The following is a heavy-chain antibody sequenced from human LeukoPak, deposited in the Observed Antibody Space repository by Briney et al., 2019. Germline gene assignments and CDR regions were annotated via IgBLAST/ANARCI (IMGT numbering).Heavy chain of an antibody. V-gene: IGHV3-11*01. CDR1: GFTFSDYY. CDR2: ISSGGTLT. D-gene: IGHD2-2*01. Sequence: GGSLRLSCAASGFTFSDYYMSWIRQAPGKGLEWVSYISSGGTLTYYADSVKGRFTTSRDNAKNSLYLQINSLRVEDTAVYYCARDQVEFASPWDVWGKGTTVIVSS. CDR3: ARDQVEFASPWDV. J-gene: IGHJ6*04.